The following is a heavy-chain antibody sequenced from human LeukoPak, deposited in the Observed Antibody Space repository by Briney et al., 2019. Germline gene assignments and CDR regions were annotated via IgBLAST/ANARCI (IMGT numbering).Heavy chain of an antibody. J-gene: IGHJ4*02. D-gene: IGHD3-3*01. CDR1: GFTFSSYG. Sequence: GGSLRLSCAASGFTFSSYGMHWVRQAPGKGLEWVAVISYDGSNKYYADSVKGRFTISRDNTKNSLYLQMNSLRAEDTAVFYCARDQYDTWSRRGNFDSWGQGTLVIVSS. V-gene: IGHV3-30*03. CDR2: ISYDGSNK. CDR3: ARDQYDTWSRRGNFDS.